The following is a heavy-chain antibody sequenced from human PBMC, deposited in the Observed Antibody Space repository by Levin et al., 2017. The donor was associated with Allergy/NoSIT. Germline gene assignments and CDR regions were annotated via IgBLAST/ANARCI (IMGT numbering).Heavy chain of an antibody. CDR3: ARAPLVIAARPGYFDY. CDR1: GYTFTGYY. CDR2: INPNSGGT. V-gene: IGHV1-2*06. J-gene: IGHJ4*02. Sequence: GASVKVSCKASGYTFTGYYMHWVRQAPGQGLEWMGRINPNSGGTNYAQKFQGRVTMTRDTSISTAYMELSRLRSDDTAVYYCARAPLVIAARPGYFDYWGQGTLVTVSS. D-gene: IGHD6-6*01.